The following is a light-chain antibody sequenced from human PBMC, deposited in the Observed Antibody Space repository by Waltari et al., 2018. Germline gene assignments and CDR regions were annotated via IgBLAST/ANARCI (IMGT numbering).Light chain of an antibody. CDR1: QGISNS. Sequence: DIQMTQSPSSLSASVGDRVTITCRASQGISNSLAWYQQKAGKAPKLLLYAASRLESVVPSRFSGSGSGTDYTLTISSLQPEDFATYYCQQYYSIPPTFGQGTKVEIK. CDR3: QQYYSIPPT. V-gene: IGKV1-NL1*01. CDR2: AAS. J-gene: IGKJ1*01.